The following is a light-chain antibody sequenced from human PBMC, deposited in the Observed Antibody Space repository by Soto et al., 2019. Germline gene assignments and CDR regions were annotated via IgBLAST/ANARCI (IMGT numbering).Light chain of an antibody. J-gene: IGKJ1*01. CDR1: QSVSSNY. CDR2: GAS. CDR3: QQYDSSPRT. Sequence: EIVLTQSPGTLSLSPGERATLSCRASQSVSSNYLAWYQQKPGQAPRLLIYGASNGATGIPDRFSGSGSGTDFTLTISRLEPEDFAVYYCQQYDSSPRTFGQGTKVDIK. V-gene: IGKV3-20*01.